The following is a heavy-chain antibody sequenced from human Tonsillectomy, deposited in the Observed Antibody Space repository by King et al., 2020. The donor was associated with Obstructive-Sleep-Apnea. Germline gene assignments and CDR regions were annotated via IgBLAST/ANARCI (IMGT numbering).Heavy chain of an antibody. CDR1: GFNFRSYG. Sequence: VQLVESGGGVVQPGRSLRLSCVSSGFNFRSYGLQWVRQAPGKGLEWGAVMSDDATYKYYSDSVKGRFTISSDKSKNTLYLQMNSLTTDDTAVYYFAGSSYGDSPLLYGMDVWGQGTTVTVSS. CDR3: AGSSYGDSPLLYGMDV. V-gene: IGHV3-30*03. J-gene: IGHJ6*02. D-gene: IGHD3-16*01. CDR2: MSDDATYK.